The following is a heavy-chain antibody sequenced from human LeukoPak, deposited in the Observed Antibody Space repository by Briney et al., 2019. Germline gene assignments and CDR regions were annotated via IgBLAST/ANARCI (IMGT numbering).Heavy chain of an antibody. D-gene: IGHD2/OR15-2a*01. J-gene: IGHJ4*02. CDR3: ASPYFSRPFDY. CDR2: ISYDGSKK. V-gene: IGHV3-30-3*01. Sequence: GGSLRLSCAPSRFTFSRYAMHWVRQAPGKGLEWVAVISYDGSKKYYADSVKGRFTISRDNSKNTLYLQMNSLRAEDTAVYYCASPYFSRPFDYWGQGTLVTVSS. CDR1: RFTFSRYA.